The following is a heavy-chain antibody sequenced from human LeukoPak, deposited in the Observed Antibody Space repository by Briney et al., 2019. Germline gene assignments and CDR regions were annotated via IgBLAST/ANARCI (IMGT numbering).Heavy chain of an antibody. J-gene: IGHJ4*02. Sequence: PGGSLRLSCTAYGFTFSDYAMSWFRQAPGKGLEWVGFIRNKAYGGTAEYAASVKGRFTISRDDSKTIAYLQMNSLKTEDTAVYYCTREKRYFDWFQADYWGQGTLVTVSS. CDR3: TREKRYFDWFQADY. CDR2: IRNKAYGGTA. D-gene: IGHD3-9*01. V-gene: IGHV3-49*03. CDR1: GFTFSDYA.